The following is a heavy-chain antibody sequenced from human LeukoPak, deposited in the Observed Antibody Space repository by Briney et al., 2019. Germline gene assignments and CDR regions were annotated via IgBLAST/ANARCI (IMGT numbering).Heavy chain of an antibody. V-gene: IGHV3-7*01. CDR3: ARDFGPNSIDY. D-gene: IGHD4/OR15-4a*01. CDR1: GFTFGTYW. Sequence: GGSLRLSSTASGFTFGTYWMSWIRQTPEKGLGWVANLNRDGSEAYYLDSVKGRFTISRDNAKNSVYLQMNSLRADDTAVYYCARDFGPNSIDYWGQGTLVTVSS. CDR2: LNRDGSEA. J-gene: IGHJ4*02.